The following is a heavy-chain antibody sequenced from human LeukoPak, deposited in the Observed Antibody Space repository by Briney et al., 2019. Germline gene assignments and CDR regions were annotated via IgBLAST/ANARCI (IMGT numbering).Heavy chain of an antibody. J-gene: IGHJ4*02. Sequence: SQTLSLTCAISGDSVSNKNTAWNWIRQSPSRGLEWLGRTYYRSKWHNTYAASVKSRITINPDTSKNQFSLQLNSVTPEDTAVYFCVRLVDGDIDYWGQGTLVTVSS. CDR1: GDSVSNKNTA. V-gene: IGHV6-1*01. CDR3: VRLVDGDIDY. CDR2: TYYRSKWHN. D-gene: IGHD5-12*01.